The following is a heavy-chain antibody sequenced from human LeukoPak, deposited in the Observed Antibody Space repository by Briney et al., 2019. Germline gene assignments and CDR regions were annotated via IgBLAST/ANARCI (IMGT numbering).Heavy chain of an antibody. D-gene: IGHD3-22*01. J-gene: IGHJ4*02. Sequence: KSGGSLRLSCAASGFTFSSYSMNWVRQAPGKGLEWVSSISSSSSYIYYADSVKGRFTISRDNAKNSLYLQMNSLRAEDTAVYYCARVVYDSSGYYFDYWGQGTLVTVSS. CDR1: GFTFSSYS. V-gene: IGHV3-21*01. CDR3: ARVVYDSSGYYFDY. CDR2: ISSSSSYI.